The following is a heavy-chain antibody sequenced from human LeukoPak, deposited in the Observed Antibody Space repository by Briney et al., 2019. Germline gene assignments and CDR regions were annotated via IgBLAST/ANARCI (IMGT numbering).Heavy chain of an antibody. Sequence: GGSLRLSCAACGFTFSSYSMNWVGQAPGKGLEGVASISISSTNIYYADSVTGRFTISRDNAKTSLYLQMNSLRAEDTAVYYCARDPRTHGSSWEYYFDYWGQGTPVTVSS. CDR2: ISISSTNI. CDR3: ARDPRTHGSSWEYYFDY. J-gene: IGHJ4*02. CDR1: GFTFSSYS. D-gene: IGHD6-13*01. V-gene: IGHV3-21*01.